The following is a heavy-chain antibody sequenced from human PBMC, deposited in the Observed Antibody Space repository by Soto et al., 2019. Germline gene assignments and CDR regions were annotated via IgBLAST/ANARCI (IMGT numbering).Heavy chain of an antibody. CDR2: ISAYNGNT. D-gene: IGHD5-12*01. CDR1: GYTFTSYG. J-gene: IGHJ6*03. CDR3: AREYDSGYESGSRYYYYMDV. Sequence: ASVKVSCKASGYTFTSYGISWVRQAPGQGLEWMGWISAYNGNTNYAQKLQGRVTMTTDTSTSTAYMELRSLRSDDTAVYYCAREYDSGYESGSRYYYYMDVWGKGTTVTVSS. V-gene: IGHV1-18*01.